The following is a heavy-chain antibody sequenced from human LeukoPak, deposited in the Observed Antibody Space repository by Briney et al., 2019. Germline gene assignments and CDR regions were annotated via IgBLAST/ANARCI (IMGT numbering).Heavy chain of an antibody. V-gene: IGHV1-18*01. D-gene: IGHD3-22*01. Sequence: GASVKVSCTASGYTFTSYGISWVRQAPGQGLEWMGWISAYNGNTNYAQKLQGRVTMTTDTSTSTAYMELRSLRSDDTAVYYCARDGGDYYDSSGTAWFDPWGQGTLVTVSS. J-gene: IGHJ5*02. CDR1: GYTFTSYG. CDR3: ARDGGDYYDSSGTAWFDP. CDR2: ISAYNGNT.